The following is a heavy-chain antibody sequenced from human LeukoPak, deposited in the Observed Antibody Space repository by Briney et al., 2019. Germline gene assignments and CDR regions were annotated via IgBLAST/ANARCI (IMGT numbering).Heavy chain of an antibody. CDR2: ISYDGSNK. V-gene: IGHV3-30*18. CDR3: AKDDTLDY. J-gene: IGHJ4*02. Sequence: GGSLRLSCAASGFTFSTYGMRWVRQAPGKGLEWVAAISYDGSNKYYADSVKGRFTISRDNSKNTLYLQMNSLRAEDTAVYYCAKDDTLDYWGQGTLVIVSS. CDR1: GFTFSTYG.